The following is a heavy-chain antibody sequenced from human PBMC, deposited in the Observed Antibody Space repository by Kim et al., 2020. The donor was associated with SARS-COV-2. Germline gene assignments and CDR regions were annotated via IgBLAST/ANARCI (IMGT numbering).Heavy chain of an antibody. CDR2: IKSKTDGGTT. J-gene: IGHJ4*02. CDR1: GFTFSNAW. Sequence: GGSLRLSCAASGFTFSNAWMSWVRQAPGKGLEWVGRIKSKTDGGTTDYAAPVKGRFTISRDDSKNTLYLQMNSLKTEDTAVYYCTTDQGYGSGSYYNEVDYWGQGTLVTVSS. V-gene: IGHV3-15*01. CDR3: TTDQGYGSGSYYNEVDY. D-gene: IGHD3-10*01.